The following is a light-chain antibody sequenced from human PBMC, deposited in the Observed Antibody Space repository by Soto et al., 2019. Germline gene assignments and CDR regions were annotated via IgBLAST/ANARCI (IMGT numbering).Light chain of an antibody. Sequence: QSVLTQPPSASGSPGQSVSISCTGTSSDVGGYNYVSWYPQHPGKAPKLMIYEVSKRPSGVPDRFSGSKSGNTASLTVSGLQAEDEADYYCSSYAGSNSFFYVFGTGTKVTVL. J-gene: IGLJ1*01. CDR2: EVS. CDR3: SSYAGSNSFFYV. V-gene: IGLV2-8*01. CDR1: SSDVGGYNY.